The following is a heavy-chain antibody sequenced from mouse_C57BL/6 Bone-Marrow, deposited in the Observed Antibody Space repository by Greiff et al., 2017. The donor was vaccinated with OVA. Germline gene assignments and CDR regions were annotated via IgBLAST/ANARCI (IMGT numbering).Heavy chain of an antibody. Sequence: DVQLQESGPELVKPGASVKISCKASGYSFTGYYMNWVKQSPEKSLEWIGEINPSTGGTTYNQKFKAKATLTVDKSSSTAYMQLKSLTSEDSAVYYCARDYGSPYYFDYWGQGTTLTVSS. CDR3: ARDYGSPYYFDY. J-gene: IGHJ2*01. D-gene: IGHD1-1*01. CDR2: INPSTGGT. CDR1: GYSFTGYY. V-gene: IGHV1-42*01.